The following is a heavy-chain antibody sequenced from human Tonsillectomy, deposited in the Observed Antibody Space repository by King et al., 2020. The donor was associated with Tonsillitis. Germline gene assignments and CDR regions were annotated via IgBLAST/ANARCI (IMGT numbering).Heavy chain of an antibody. J-gene: IGHJ5*02. CDR2: INHSGST. CDR1: GGSFSGYY. D-gene: IGHD3-22*01. CDR3: ARQEYYYGSGGDYYGYNWFDP. V-gene: IGHV4-34*01. Sequence: VQLQQWGAGLLKPSETLSLTCAVYGGSFSGYYWSWIRQPPGKGLEWIGEINHSGSTNYNPSLKSRVTILVDTSKNQVSLKLSSVTAADTAVYYCARQEYYYGSGGDYYGYNWFDPWGQGTLVTVSS.